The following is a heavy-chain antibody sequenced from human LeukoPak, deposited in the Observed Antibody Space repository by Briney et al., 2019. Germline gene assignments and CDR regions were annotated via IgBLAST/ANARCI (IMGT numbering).Heavy chain of an antibody. D-gene: IGHD3-10*01. J-gene: IGHJ3*02. CDR3: AKDMGKPDYYGSGSYYNHHDAFDI. CDR2: TNRRGDIT. Sequence: GGSLRLSCAASGYTFGDYGMSWVRQVPGKGLEWVSGTNRRGDITGYADFVKGRFTISRDNSENTLYLQMHGLRAGDTAVYYCAKDMGKPDYYGSGSYYNHHDAFDIWGQGTMVTVSS. V-gene: IGHV3-20*04. CDR1: GYTFGDYG.